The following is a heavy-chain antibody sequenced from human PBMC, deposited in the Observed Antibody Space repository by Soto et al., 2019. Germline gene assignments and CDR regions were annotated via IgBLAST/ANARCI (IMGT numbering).Heavy chain of an antibody. Sequence: QITLKESGPSLLKPTQTLTLTCTFSGFSLTSGPAGVGWIRQPPGQALEWLALIYWDGERRYSPSLKSRLTITKDTSEDQVVLTMTNMDPVDTATYYCAHTRGGGNSAFFYACCHGTLVTVSS. CDR2: IYWDGER. V-gene: IGHV2-5*02. CDR3: AHTRGGGNSAFFYA. D-gene: IGHD2-21*02. J-gene: IGHJ5*01. CDR1: GFSLTSGPAG.